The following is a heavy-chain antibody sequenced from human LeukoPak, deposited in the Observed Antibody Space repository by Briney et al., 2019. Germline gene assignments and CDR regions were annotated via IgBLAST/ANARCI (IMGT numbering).Heavy chain of an antibody. J-gene: IGHJ4*02. CDR1: GYTFTSYY. V-gene: IGHV1-69*13. Sequence: SVKVSCKASGYTFTSYYMHWVRQAPGQGLEWMGGIIPIFGTANYAQKFQGRVTITADESTSTAYMELSSLRSEDTAVYYCAQRGRYSYGFDYWGQGTLVTVSS. CDR2: IIPIFGTA. CDR3: AQRGRYSYGFDY. D-gene: IGHD5-18*01.